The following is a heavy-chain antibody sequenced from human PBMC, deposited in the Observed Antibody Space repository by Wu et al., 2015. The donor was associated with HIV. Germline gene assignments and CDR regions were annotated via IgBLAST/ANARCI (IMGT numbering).Heavy chain of an antibody. J-gene: IGHJ6*02. CDR1: GYNFDGFG. D-gene: IGHD6-19*01. Sequence: LVQSGIEVKKSGASMKVSCKASGYNFDGFGIVWVRQAPGQGLEWMGWISAYNGNTNYAQKLQGRVTMTTDTSTSTAYMELRSLRSDDTAVYYCARETRRASSGWYGALSYYYYGMDVWGQGP. CDR2: ISAYNGNT. CDR3: ARETRRASSGWYGALSYYYYGMDV. V-gene: IGHV1-18*01.